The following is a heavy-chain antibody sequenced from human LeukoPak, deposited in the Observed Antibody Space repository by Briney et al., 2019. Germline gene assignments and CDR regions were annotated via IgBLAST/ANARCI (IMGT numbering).Heavy chain of an antibody. CDR3: ARLSGYDAFDI. V-gene: IGHV4-34*01. J-gene: IGHJ3*02. D-gene: IGHD5-12*01. Sequence: PSETLSLTCAVYGGSFSGYYWSWLRQPPGKGLEWIGEINHSGSTNYNPSLKSRVTISVDTSKNQFSLKLSSVTAADTAVYYCARLSGYDAFDIWGQGTMVTVSS. CDR2: INHSGST. CDR1: GGSFSGYY.